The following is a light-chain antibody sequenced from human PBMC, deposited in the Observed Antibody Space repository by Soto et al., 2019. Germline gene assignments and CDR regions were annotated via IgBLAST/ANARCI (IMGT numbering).Light chain of an antibody. Sequence: QSALTQPPSASGSPGQSVTISCTGTSSDVGDYNYVSWYQQHPGKAPKLIIYEVNKRPSGVPHRFSGSKSGNTASLTVSGLQAQDEADYYCSSYAGSKNWVFGGGTKLTVL. CDR2: EVN. J-gene: IGLJ3*02. V-gene: IGLV2-8*01. CDR3: SSYAGSKNWV. CDR1: SSDVGDYNY.